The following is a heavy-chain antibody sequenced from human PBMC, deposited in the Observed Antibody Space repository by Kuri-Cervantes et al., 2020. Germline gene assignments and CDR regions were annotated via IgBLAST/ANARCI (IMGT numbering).Heavy chain of an antibody. CDR2: ISYDGSNK. CDR1: GFTFSSYG. Sequence: GGSLRLSCAASGFTFSSYGMHWVRQAPGKGLEWVAVISYDGSNKYYADSVKGRFTISRDNSKNTLYLQMNSLRAEDTAVYYCARAKGQNGLDVWGQGTTVTVSS. CDR3: ARAKGQNGLDV. J-gene: IGHJ6*02. V-gene: IGHV3-30*03.